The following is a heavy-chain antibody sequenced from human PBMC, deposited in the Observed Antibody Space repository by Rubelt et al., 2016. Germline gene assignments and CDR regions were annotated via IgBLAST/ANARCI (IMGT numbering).Heavy chain of an antibody. CDR2: ISSTGRTI. J-gene: IGHJ4*02. V-gene: IGHV3-48*04. CDR1: GFTLSSHS. CDR3: ATATGSYAGDY. D-gene: IGHD3-16*01. Sequence: EVQLVESGGGLAQPGGSLRPSCAVSGFTLSSHSMNWVRQAPGKGLEWVSYISSTGRTIHYADSVKGRFTISGDNAKNSLYLQMNSLRVEDTAVYYCATATGSYAGDYWGQGTLVTVSS.